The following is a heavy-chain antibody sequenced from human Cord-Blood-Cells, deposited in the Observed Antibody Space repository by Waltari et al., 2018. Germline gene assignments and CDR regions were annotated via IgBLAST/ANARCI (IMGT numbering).Heavy chain of an antibody. CDR3: ARRSGYYTDY. Sequence: LQLQESGPGLVKTSVTLSLPCTVSGGSISRSSHYWGGFRQPPGKGLEWIGSIYYSGSTYYNPSLKSRITISVDTSKNQFSLKLSSVTAADTAVYYCARRSGYYTDYWGQGTLVTVSS. J-gene: IGHJ4*02. V-gene: IGHV4-39*01. CDR1: GGSISRSSHY. D-gene: IGHD3-3*01. CDR2: IYYSGST.